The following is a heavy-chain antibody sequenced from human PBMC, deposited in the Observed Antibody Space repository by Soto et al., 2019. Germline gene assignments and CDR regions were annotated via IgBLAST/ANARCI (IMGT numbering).Heavy chain of an antibody. J-gene: IGHJ3*02. V-gene: IGHV6-1*01. CDR3: ARDKLSSYYDSSGYYYDAFDI. Sequence: KQSQTLSLTCAISGDSVSSNSAAWNWIRQSPSRGLEWLGRTYYRSKWYNDYAVSVKSRITINPDTSKNQFSLQLNSVTPEDTAVYYCARDKLSSYYDSSGYYYDAFDIWGQGTMVTVSS. CDR1: GDSVSSNSAA. CDR2: TYYRSKWYN. D-gene: IGHD3-22*01.